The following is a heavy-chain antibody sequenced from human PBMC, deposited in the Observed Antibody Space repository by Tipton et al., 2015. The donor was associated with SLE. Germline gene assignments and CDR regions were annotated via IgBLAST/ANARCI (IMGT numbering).Heavy chain of an antibody. V-gene: IGHV3-64D*09. J-gene: IGHJ3*02. CDR1: GFTFSSYA. Sequence: SLRLSCSASGFTFSSYAMHWVRQAPGKGLEYVSAISSNGGSTYYADSAKGRFTISRDNSKNTLYLQMSNLRAEDTAVYYCVRELEQNDAFDIWGQGTMVTVSS. CDR3: VRELEQNDAFDI. D-gene: IGHD1/OR15-1a*01. CDR2: ISSNGGST.